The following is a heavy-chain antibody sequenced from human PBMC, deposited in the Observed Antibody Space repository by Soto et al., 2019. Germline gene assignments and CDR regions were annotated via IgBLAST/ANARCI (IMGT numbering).Heavy chain of an antibody. D-gene: IGHD6-25*01. V-gene: IGHV1-46*01. CDR1: GYTFTSYY. CDR3: ARMGSQRYYYYGMDV. CDR2: INPSGGST. Sequence: ASVKVSCKASGYTFTSYYMHWVRQAPGQGLEWMGIINPSGGSTNYAQKLQDRVTMTTDTSTSTAYMELWSLRSDDTAVYYCARMGSQRYYYYGMDVWGQGTTVTVSS. J-gene: IGHJ6*02.